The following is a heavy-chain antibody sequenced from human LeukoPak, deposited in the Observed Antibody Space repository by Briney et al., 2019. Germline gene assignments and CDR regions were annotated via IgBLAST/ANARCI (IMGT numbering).Heavy chain of an antibody. CDR2: IYYSGST. J-gene: IGHJ4*02. D-gene: IGHD1-1*01. V-gene: IGHV4-31*03. CDR3: ARDRRTGTTAAAKFDY. Sequence: SETLSLTCTASGGSISSGGYYWSWIRQHPGKGLEWIGYIYYSGSTYYNPSLKSRVTISVDTSKNQFSLKLSSVTAADTAVYYCARDRRTGTTAAAKFDYWGQGTLVTVSS. CDR1: GGSISSGGYY.